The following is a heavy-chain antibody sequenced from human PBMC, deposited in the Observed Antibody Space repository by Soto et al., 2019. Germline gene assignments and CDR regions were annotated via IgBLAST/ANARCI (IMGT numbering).Heavy chain of an antibody. CDR1: GYTFTSYY. J-gene: IGHJ6*02. CDR2: INPSGGST. Sequence: QVQLVQSGAEVKKPGASVKVSCKASGYTFTSYYMHWVRQAPGQGLEWMGIINPSGGSTSYAQKFQGRVTMTRDTSTSTVYMELSSLRSEETAVYYCARGTRGFSHYYGMDVWGQGTTVTVSS. D-gene: IGHD3-10*01. CDR3: ARGTRGFSHYYGMDV. V-gene: IGHV1-46*01.